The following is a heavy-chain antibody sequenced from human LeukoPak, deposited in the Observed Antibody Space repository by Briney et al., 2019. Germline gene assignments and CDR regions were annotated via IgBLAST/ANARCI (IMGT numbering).Heavy chain of an antibody. V-gene: IGHV4-30-4*08. Sequence: SQTLSLTCTVSGGSISSGDYYWSWIRQPPGKGLEWIGYIYYGGSTSYSPSLKSRVTISVDTSKNQFSLKLSSVTAADTAVYYCARGNPHDPKWGPGYWGQGALVTVSS. CDR1: GGSISSGDYY. CDR2: IYYGGST. D-gene: IGHD1-26*01. J-gene: IGHJ4*02. CDR3: ARGNPHDPKWGPGY.